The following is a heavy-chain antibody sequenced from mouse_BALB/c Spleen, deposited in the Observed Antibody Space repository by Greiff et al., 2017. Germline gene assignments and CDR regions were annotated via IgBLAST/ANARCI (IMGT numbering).Heavy chain of an antibody. CDR3: ARSDDYDWFAY. J-gene: IGHJ3*01. V-gene: IGHV1-4*01. CDR2: INPSSGYT. D-gene: IGHD2-4*01. Sequence: QVQLQQSGAELAKPGASVKMSCKASGYTFTSYTMHWVKQRPGQGLEWIGYINPSSGYTNYNQKFKDKATLTADKSSSTAYMQLSSLTSEDSAVYYCARSDDYDWFAYWGQGTLVTVSA. CDR1: GYTFTSYT.